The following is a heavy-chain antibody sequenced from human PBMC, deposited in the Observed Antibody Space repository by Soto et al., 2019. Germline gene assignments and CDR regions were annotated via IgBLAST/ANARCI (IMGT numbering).Heavy chain of an antibody. CDR2: IIPIFGTA. Sequence: QVQLVQSGAEVKKPGSSVKVSCKASGGTFSSYAISWVRQAPGQGLEWMGGIIPIFGTANYAQKFQGRVTITADNSTSTAYMELSSLRSEDTAVYYCAREAVGYCSSTSCYRPGYYYYGMDVWGQGTTVTVSS. CDR3: AREAVGYCSSTSCYRPGYYYYGMDV. V-gene: IGHV1-69*06. D-gene: IGHD2-2*01. J-gene: IGHJ6*02. CDR1: GGTFSSYA.